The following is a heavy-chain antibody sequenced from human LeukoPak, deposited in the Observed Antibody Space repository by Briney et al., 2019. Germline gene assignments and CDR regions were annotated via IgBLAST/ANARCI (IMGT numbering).Heavy chain of an antibody. V-gene: IGHV1-18*01. D-gene: IGHD6-19*01. J-gene: IGHJ4*02. CDR3: ARGSFSSGWYPSFDY. CDR2: ISAYNGNT. CDR1: GYTFTSYG. Sequence: ASVKVSCKASGYTFTSYGISWVRQAPGQGLEWMGWISAYNGNTNYAQKLQGRVTMTTDTSTSTAYMELRCLRSDDTAVYYCARGSFSSGWYPSFDYWGQGTLVTVSS.